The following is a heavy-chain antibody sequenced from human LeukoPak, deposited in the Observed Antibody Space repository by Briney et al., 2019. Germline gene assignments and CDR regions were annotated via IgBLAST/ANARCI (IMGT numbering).Heavy chain of an antibody. CDR2: INHSEST. J-gene: IGHJ6*02. D-gene: IGHD3-9*01. CDR1: GGSFSGYY. CDR3: ARGDYDILTGYPYYYYYGMDV. Sequence: SETLSLTCAVYGGSFSGYYWSWIRQPPGKGLEWIGEINHSESTNYNPSLKSRVTISVDTSKNQFSLKLSSVTAADTAVYYCARGDYDILTGYPYYYYYGMDVWGQGTTVTVSS. V-gene: IGHV4-34*01.